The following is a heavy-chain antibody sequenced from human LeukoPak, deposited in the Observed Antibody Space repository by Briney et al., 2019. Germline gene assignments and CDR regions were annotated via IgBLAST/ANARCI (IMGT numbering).Heavy chain of an antibody. CDR3: ASLTSHQYSYGTFDY. Sequence: SETLSLTCTVSGGSISSYYWSWIRQPPGKGLEWIGYIYYSWSTNYNPSLKSRVTILVDTSKNQFSLKLSSVTAADTAVYYCASLTSHQYSYGTFDYWGQGTLVTVSS. D-gene: IGHD5-18*01. CDR2: IYYSWST. J-gene: IGHJ4*02. CDR1: GGSISSYY. V-gene: IGHV4-59*08.